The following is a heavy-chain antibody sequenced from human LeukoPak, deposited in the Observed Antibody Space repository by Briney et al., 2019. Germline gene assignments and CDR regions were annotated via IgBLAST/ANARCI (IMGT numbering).Heavy chain of an antibody. Sequence: SETLSLTCTVSGGSISSYYWSWIRQPPGKGLEWIGYIYYSGSTNYNPSLKSRGTISVDTSKNQFSLKLSSVTAADTAVYYCARDVYSYGLDPWGQGTLVTVSS. CDR1: GGSISSYY. CDR2: IYYSGST. V-gene: IGHV4-59*01. J-gene: IGHJ5*02. CDR3: ARDVYSYGLDP. D-gene: IGHD5-18*01.